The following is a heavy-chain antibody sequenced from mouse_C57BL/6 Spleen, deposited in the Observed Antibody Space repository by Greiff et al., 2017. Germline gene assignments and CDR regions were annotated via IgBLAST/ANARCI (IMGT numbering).Heavy chain of an antibody. CDR1: GYAFTNYL. V-gene: IGHV1-54*01. J-gene: IGHJ4*01. CDR2: INPGSGGT. Sequence: VQLVESGAELVRPGTSVKVSCKASGYAFTNYLIEWVKQRPGQGLEWIGVINPGSGGTNYNEKFKGKATLTADKSSSTAYMQLSSLTSEDSAVYFCARGDSKDYYAMDYWGQGTSVTVSS. D-gene: IGHD2-5*01. CDR3: ARGDSKDYYAMDY.